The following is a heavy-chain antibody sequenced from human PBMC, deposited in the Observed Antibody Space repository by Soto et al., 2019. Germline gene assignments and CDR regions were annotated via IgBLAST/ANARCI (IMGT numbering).Heavy chain of an antibody. CDR1: GYSISSSNW. D-gene: IGHD1-26*01. Sequence: SETLSLTCAVSGYSISSSNWWGWIRQPPGKGLEWIGYIYYSGTTYYNPSLKSRVTMSVDTSKNQFSLKLTSVTAADTAVYYCARRYGGNFDYWGQGTLVTVSS. CDR2: IYYSGTT. CDR3: ARRYGGNFDY. V-gene: IGHV4-28*01. J-gene: IGHJ4*02.